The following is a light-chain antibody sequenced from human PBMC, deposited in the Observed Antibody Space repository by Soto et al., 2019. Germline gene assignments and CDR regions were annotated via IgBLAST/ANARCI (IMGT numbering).Light chain of an antibody. J-gene: IGKJ1*01. V-gene: IGKV1-39*01. Sequence: GDRVTITCRASLTTSIYLNWYQHKPGKAPRLLIYAASNLQSGVPSRFSGSGSGTDFTLTISSLQPEDFATYYCQQSYTAPPTFGQGTRVESK. CDR2: AAS. CDR3: QQSYTAPPT. CDR1: LTTSIY.